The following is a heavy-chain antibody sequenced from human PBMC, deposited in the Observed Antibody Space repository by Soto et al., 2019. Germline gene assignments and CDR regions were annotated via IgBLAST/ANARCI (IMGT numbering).Heavy chain of an antibody. J-gene: IGHJ6*03. D-gene: IGHD5-12*01. Sequence: SSETLSLTCTVSGGSISSYYWSWIRQPPGKGLEWIGYIYYSGSTNYNPSLKSRVTISVDTSKNQFSLKLSSVTAADTAVYYCARHSGYETLLVYYYYMDVWGKGTTVTVSS. CDR1: GGSISSYY. V-gene: IGHV4-59*08. CDR2: IYYSGST. CDR3: ARHSGYETLLVYYYYMDV.